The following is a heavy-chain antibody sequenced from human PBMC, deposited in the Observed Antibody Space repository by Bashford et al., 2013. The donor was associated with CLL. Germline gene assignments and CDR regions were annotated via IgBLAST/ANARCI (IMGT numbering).Heavy chain of an antibody. V-gene: IGHV1-8*01. CDR2: MNPNSGIT. CDR3: ARRGLRGSWFDS. D-gene: IGHD1-26*01. Sequence: ASVKVSCRASGYTFTNNDINWVRQAAGQRLEWMGWMNPNSGITGFAQNFRGRVTLTMDTSISTAYMELHGLTSEDTAIYYCARRGLRGSWFDSWGQGTLVTVSS. CDR1: GYTFTNND. J-gene: IGHJ5*01.